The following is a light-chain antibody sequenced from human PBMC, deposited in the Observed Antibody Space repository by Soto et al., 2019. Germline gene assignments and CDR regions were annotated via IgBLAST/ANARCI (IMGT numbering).Light chain of an antibody. CDR1: SSNIGAGYD. CDR3: QSYDSSLSEGV. V-gene: IGLV1-40*01. Sequence: QAVVTQPPSVSGAPGQRVTISCTGSSSNIGAGYDVHWYQQLPGTVPKLLMYANNNRPSGVPDRFSGSRSGTSASLAISGLQAGDEADYYCQSYDSSLSEGVFGGGTKLTVL. CDR2: ANN. J-gene: IGLJ2*01.